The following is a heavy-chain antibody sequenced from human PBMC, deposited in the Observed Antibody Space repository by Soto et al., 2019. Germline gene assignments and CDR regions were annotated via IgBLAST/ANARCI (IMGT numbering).Heavy chain of an antibody. V-gene: IGHV3-23*01. Sequence: GGPLRFPCEAPGFTFSAKAIGWVGKLPGKGLEWAPAIIGRGGSTYYADSVKGRFTISRDNSKNTLYLQMNSLRAEDTAVYYCAKGFVPAAAIHGFFDYWGQGTLVTVSS. J-gene: IGHJ4*02. CDR3: AKGFVPAAAIHGFFDY. CDR2: IIGRGGST. CDR1: GFTFSAKA. D-gene: IGHD2-2*01.